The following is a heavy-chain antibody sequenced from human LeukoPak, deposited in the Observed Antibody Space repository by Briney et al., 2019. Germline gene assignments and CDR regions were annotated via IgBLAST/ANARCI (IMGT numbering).Heavy chain of an antibody. Sequence: ASVKVSCKASGYTFTGYYMHWVRQAPGQGLEWMGWINPNSGGTNYAQKFQGWVTMTRDTSISTAYMELSRLRSDDTAVHYCARVGGDYNFILDYWGQGTLVTVSS. D-gene: IGHD4-17*01. V-gene: IGHV1-2*04. CDR1: GYTFTGYY. CDR3: ARVGGDYNFILDY. CDR2: INPNSGGT. J-gene: IGHJ4*02.